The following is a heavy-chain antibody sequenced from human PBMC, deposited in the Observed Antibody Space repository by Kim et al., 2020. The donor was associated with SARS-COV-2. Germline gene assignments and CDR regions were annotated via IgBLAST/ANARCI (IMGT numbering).Heavy chain of an antibody. CDR3: ARDMTGAVRRGGMDV. D-gene: IGHD6-6*01. CDR1: GLTFNTYD. V-gene: IGHV3-48*02. J-gene: IGHJ6*02. Sequence: GGSLRLSCVASGLTFNTYDMNWVRQAPGKGLEWLSYINRGSSSRYYADSVKGRFTISRDNAQNSLYLQMNSLRDEDTAVYYCARDMTGAVRRGGMDVWGQRPTLVVSS. CDR2: INRGSSSR.